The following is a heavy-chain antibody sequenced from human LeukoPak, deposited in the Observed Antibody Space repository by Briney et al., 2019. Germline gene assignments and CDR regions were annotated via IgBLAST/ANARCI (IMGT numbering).Heavy chain of an antibody. Sequence: SETLSLTCTVSGGSISSYYWSWIRQPAGKGLEWIGRIYTSGGTNYNPSLKSRVTMSVDTSKNQFSLKLSSVTAADTAVYYCARDRFEYYYDSSGYYSLDYWGQGTLVTVSS. D-gene: IGHD3-22*01. V-gene: IGHV4-4*07. CDR3: ARDRFEYYYDSSGYYSLDY. CDR2: IYTSGGT. CDR1: GGSISSYY. J-gene: IGHJ4*02.